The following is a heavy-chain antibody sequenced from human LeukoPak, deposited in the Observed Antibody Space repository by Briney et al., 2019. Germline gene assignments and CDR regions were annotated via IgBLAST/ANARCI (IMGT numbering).Heavy chain of an antibody. D-gene: IGHD3-10*01. CDR2: INPNSGGT. V-gene: IGHV1-2*02. CDR1: GYTFTVYY. Sequence: ASVTVSCKASGYTFTVYYMHWVRQAPGQGLEWVGWINPNSGGTNYAQKFQGGVTMTRDTSISTAYMELSRLRSDDTAVYYCARSTMVRGVIIGWFDPWGQGTLVTVSS. J-gene: IGHJ5*02. CDR3: ARSTMVRGVIIGWFDP.